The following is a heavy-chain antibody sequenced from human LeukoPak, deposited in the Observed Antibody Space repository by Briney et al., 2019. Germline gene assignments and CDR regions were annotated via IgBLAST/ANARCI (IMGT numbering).Heavy chain of an antibody. Sequence: GGSLRLSCAASGFTFDDYAMHWVRQAPGKGLEWVSGISWNSGSIGYADSVKGRFTISRDNAKNSLYLQMNSLRAEDTALYYCAKGGIVGASYYYMDVWGKGTTVTISS. CDR1: GFTFDDYA. V-gene: IGHV3-9*01. J-gene: IGHJ6*03. CDR2: ISWNSGSI. D-gene: IGHD1-26*01. CDR3: AKGGIVGASYYYMDV.